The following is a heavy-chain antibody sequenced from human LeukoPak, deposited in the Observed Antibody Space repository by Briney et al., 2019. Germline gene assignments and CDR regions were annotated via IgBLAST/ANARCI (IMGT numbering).Heavy chain of an antibody. CDR2: IYPGDSDT. CDR1: GYSFTSYW. V-gene: IGHV5-51*01. CDR3: ARQMGEPNYGDYGGGDY. Sequence: GESLKISCKGSGYSFTSYWIGWVRQMPGKGLEWMGIIYPGDSDTRYSPSFQGQVTISADKSISTAYLQWSSLKASDTAMYYCARQMGEPNYGDYGGGDYWGQGTLVTVSS. J-gene: IGHJ4*02. D-gene: IGHD4-17*01.